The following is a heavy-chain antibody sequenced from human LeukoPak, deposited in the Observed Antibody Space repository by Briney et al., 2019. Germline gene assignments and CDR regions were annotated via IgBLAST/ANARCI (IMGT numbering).Heavy chain of an antibody. J-gene: IGHJ4*02. V-gene: IGHV3-7*01. D-gene: IGHD3-22*01. CDR2: IKQDGSEK. CDR3: ARDSRHYYDSSGYYIY. Sequence: GGSLRLSCAASGFTFSSYWMSWVRQAPGKGLEWVANIKQDGSEKYYVDSVKGRFTISRDNAKNSLYLQMNSLRAEDTAVYYCARDSRHYYDSSGYYIYWGQGTLVTVSS. CDR1: GFTFSSYW.